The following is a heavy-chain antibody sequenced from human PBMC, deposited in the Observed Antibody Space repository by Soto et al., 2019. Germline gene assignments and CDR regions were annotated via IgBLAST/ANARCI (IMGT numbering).Heavy chain of an antibody. CDR1: GGSISSSSYY. J-gene: IGHJ6*02. CDR3: ARLERLEYSSSPDYYGMDV. V-gene: IGHV4-39*01. CDR2: IYYSGST. Sequence: SETLSLTCTVSGGSISSSSYYWGWIRQPPGKGLEWIGSIYYSGSTYYNPSLKSRVTISVDTSKNQFSLKLSSVTAADTAVYYCARLERLEYSSSPDYYGMDVWGQGTTVTVSS. D-gene: IGHD6-6*01.